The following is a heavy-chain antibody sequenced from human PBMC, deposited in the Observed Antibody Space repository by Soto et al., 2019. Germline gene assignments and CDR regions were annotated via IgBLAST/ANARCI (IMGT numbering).Heavy chain of an antibody. CDR3: ARRDQIAYYYGMDV. CDR2: INSDGSST. Sequence: GGSLRLSCAASGFTFSSYWMNWVRQAPGKGLVWVSRINSDGSSTSYVDSVKGRFTISRDNAKNTLYLQMNSLRAEDTTVYYCARRDQIAYYYGMDVWGQGTTVTVSS. V-gene: IGHV3-74*01. D-gene: IGHD2-21*01. CDR1: GFTFSSYW. J-gene: IGHJ6*02.